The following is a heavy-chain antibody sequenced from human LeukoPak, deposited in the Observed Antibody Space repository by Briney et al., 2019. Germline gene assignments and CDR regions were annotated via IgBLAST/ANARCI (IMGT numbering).Heavy chain of an antibody. CDR2: IYYSGIT. CDR1: GGSISSGGYY. CDR3: ARDRIQLGGSIDY. D-gene: IGHD5-18*01. Sequence: KPSETLSLTCTVSGGSISSGGYYWSWIRQHPGKGLEWIGYIYYSGITYYNPSLKSRVTISVDTSKNQFSLKLSSVTAADTAVYYCARDRIQLGGSIDYWGQGTLVTVSS. J-gene: IGHJ4*02. V-gene: IGHV4-31*03.